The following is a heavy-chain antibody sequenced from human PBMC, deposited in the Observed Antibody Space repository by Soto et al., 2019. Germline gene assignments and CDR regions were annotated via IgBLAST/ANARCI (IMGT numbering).Heavy chain of an antibody. Sequence: GESLKISCKGSGYSFTSYWIGWVRQMPGKGLEWMGIIYPGDSDTRYSPSFQGQVTISADKSISTAYLQWSSLKASDTAMYYCARTNEFPYYYMDVWGKGTTVTVSS. V-gene: IGHV5-51*01. CDR1: GYSFTSYW. D-gene: IGHD1-1*01. CDR2: IYPGDSDT. J-gene: IGHJ6*03. CDR3: ARTNEFPYYYMDV.